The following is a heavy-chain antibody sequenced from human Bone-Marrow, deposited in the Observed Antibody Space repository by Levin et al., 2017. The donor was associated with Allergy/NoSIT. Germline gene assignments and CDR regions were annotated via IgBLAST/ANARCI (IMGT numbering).Heavy chain of an antibody. CDR3: VKDQYYFGSGTLKYGLDV. Sequence: GGSLRLSCVASGFAFHDYAMHWVRQAPGKGLEWVSGVSWSGDTVVSADSVKGRFAVFRDNAKNSLFLQMNSLRVEDTALYYCVKDQYYFGSGTLKYGLDVWGQGTMVTVSS. D-gene: IGHD3-10*01. J-gene: IGHJ6*02. CDR2: VSWSGDTV. CDR1: GFAFHDYA. V-gene: IGHV3-9*01.